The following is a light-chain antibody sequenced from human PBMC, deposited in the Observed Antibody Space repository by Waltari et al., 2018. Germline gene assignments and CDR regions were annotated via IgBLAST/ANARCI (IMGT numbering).Light chain of an antibody. CDR1: QSVSSSY. V-gene: IGKV3-20*01. J-gene: IGKJ2*01. CDR3: QQYGSSPRT. CDR2: GAS. Sequence: EIVLTQSPGTLSLPPGERATLSCRASQSVSSSYVAWYQQKPGQSARLLIYGASSRATGISDRCSCSGYGTDFTLTIIRLGPEGFAVYYCQQYGSSPRTCGQGTKLEIK.